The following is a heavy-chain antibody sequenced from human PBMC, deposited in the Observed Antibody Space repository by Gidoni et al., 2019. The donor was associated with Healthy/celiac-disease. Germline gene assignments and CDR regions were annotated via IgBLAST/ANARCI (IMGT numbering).Heavy chain of an antibody. CDR1: GGSFSGYY. Sequence: QVQLQQWGAGLLKPSETLSLTCAVYGGSFSGYYWSWIRQPPGKGLEWIGEINPSGSTNYNPSLKSRVTISVDTSKNQFSLKLSSVTAADTAVYYCARGVAGYYYYYYGMDVWGQGTTVTVSS. V-gene: IGHV4-34*01. D-gene: IGHD6-13*01. CDR3: ARGVAGYYYYYYGMDV. J-gene: IGHJ6*02. CDR2: INPSGST.